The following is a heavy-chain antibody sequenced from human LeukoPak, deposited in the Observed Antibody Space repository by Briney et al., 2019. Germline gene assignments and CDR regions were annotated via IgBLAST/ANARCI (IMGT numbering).Heavy chain of an antibody. CDR1: GFTFSTYW. CDR2: IKGDGSST. J-gene: IGHJ4*02. Sequence: GGSLRLSCAASGFTFSTYWMHWVRQAPGKGLVWVARIKGDGSSTIYADSVKGRFTISRDNSKNTLYLQTSSLRAEDTAVYYCARDRALPITMIVVGDYFDYWGQGTLVTVSS. D-gene: IGHD3-22*01. V-gene: IGHV3-74*01. CDR3: ARDRALPITMIVVGDYFDY.